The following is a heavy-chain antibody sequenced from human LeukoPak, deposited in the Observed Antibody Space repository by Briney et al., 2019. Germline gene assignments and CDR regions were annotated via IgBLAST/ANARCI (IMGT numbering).Heavy chain of an antibody. CDR1: GASFSNYY. CDR2: LDHTGST. CDR3: ATRLYYYHGMDV. V-gene: IGHV4-34*01. Sequence: SETLSLTCAVSGASFSNYYSTWIRQSPGKGLEWIGELDHTGSTNYNPSLKGRVTISGDTSKNQFSLNLTSVTAADTAVYYCATRLYYYHGMDVWGQGTTVFVSS. J-gene: IGHJ6*02.